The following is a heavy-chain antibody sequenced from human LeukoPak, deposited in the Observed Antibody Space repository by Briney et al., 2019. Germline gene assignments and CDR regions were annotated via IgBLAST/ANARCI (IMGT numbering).Heavy chain of an antibody. D-gene: IGHD1-26*01. J-gene: IGHJ4*02. Sequence: SETLSLTCTVSGGSISSSSYNWGWIRQPPGKGLEWIGSIYYSGSTNYNPSLKSRVAISLDKSSNQFSLRLTSVTAADTAMYFCAREEMPGKFDYWGQGTLVTVSS. CDR1: GGSISSSSYN. CDR3: AREEMPGKFDY. V-gene: IGHV4-39*07. CDR2: IYYSGST.